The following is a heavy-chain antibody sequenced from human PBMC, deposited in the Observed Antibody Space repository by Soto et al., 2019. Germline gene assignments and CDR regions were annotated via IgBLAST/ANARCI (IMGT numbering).Heavy chain of an antibody. J-gene: IGHJ4*02. V-gene: IGHV1-18*01. CDR3: ARAAPGVSLPY. CDR1: GYTFTSYG. D-gene: IGHD2-8*01. Sequence: QVQLVQSGAEVKKPGASVKVSCKASGYTFTSYGISWVRQAPGQGLEWMGWISAYNGNTNYATKPQCXATMTRATSTSPAYTELRTLISDDTAVYVCARAAPGVSLPYWGQGTLVTVSS. CDR2: ISAYNGNT.